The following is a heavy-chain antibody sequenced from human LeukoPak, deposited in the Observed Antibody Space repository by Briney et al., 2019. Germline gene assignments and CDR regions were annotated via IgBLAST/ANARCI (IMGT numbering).Heavy chain of an antibody. Sequence: KPSETLSLTCTVSGGSISSSSYDWGWIRQPPGKGLEWFGSIYNSGYTYYNPSIKSRATISVDTSKTQFSLKLSSVTAADPAVYYCARAGYRYTVLFDYWGQGTLVTVSS. J-gene: IGHJ4*02. CDR3: ARAGYRYTVLFDY. CDR1: GGSISSSSYD. CDR2: IYNSGYT. D-gene: IGHD3-16*02. V-gene: IGHV4-39*01.